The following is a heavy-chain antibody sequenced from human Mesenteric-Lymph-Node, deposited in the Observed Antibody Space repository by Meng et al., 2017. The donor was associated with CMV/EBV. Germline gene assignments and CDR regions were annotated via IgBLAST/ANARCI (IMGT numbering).Heavy chain of an antibody. CDR1: GYTFTNHG. D-gene: IGHD3-10*01. J-gene: IGHJ4*02. CDR3: ARDRVVRGGITSVDY. Sequence: SGYTFTNHGITWVRTAPGQGLEWMGWIAADTGNTHYAQTLQGRVTMTADTSSSTVNMELRGLRSDDTAVYYCARDRVVRGGITSVDYWGQGTLVTVSS. CDR2: IAADTGNT. V-gene: IGHV1-18*04.